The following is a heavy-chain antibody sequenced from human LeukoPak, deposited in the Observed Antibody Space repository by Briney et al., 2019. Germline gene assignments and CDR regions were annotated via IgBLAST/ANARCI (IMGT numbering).Heavy chain of an antibody. V-gene: IGHV3-9*01. D-gene: IGHD2-21*02. CDR3: AKDMGGLVTAILDY. CDR1: GFTFDDYA. Sequence: PGGSLRLSCAASGFTFDDYAMHWVRQAPGKGLEWVSGISWNSGSIGYADSVKGRFTISRDNAKNSLYLQMNSLRAEDTALYYCAKDMGGLVTAILDYWGQGTLVTVSS. J-gene: IGHJ4*02. CDR2: ISWNSGSI.